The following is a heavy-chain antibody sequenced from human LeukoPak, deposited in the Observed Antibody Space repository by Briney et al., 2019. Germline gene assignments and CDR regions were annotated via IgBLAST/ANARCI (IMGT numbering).Heavy chain of an antibody. CDR3: ARDSGTTGEVKFDP. Sequence: PSETLSLTCVVYGGSFSGYYWSRIRQPPGKGLEWIGEINHSGSTNYNPSLKSRVSMSVDTSKDQFPLKLSSVTAADTAVYYCARDSGTTGEVKFDPWGQGTLVTVSS. J-gene: IGHJ5*02. V-gene: IGHV4-34*01. CDR2: INHSGST. CDR1: GGSFSGYY. D-gene: IGHD3-10*01.